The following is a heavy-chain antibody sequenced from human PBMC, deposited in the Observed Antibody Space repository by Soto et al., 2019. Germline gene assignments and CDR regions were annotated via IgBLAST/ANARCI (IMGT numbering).Heavy chain of an antibody. Sequence: GGSLRLSCAASGFTFSDYYMTWIRQAPGKGLEWVSYVDNSGTIKYYADSVKGRFTISRDNTKNSLSLQMNSLGAEDTAIYYCARIEGDCSGGSCYSGGFDYWGQGALVTVSS. CDR1: GFTFSDYY. J-gene: IGHJ4*02. D-gene: IGHD2-15*01. CDR3: ARIEGDCSGGSCYSGGFDY. V-gene: IGHV3-11*01. CDR2: VDNSGTIK.